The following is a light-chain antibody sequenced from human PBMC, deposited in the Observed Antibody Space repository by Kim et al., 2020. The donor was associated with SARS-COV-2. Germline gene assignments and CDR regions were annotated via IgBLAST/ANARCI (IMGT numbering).Light chain of an antibody. V-gene: IGKV3-20*01. CDR2: GAS. J-gene: IGKJ4*01. Sequence: EIVLTQSPGTLSLSPGERATLSCRASQSVSSSYLAWYKQIPGQAPRLLIHGASSRATGIPDRFSGSGSGTDFTLTIRSLEPEDFAVYYCQQCGTTPEVSFGGRTKVDIK. CDR3: QQCGTTPEVS. CDR1: QSVSSSY.